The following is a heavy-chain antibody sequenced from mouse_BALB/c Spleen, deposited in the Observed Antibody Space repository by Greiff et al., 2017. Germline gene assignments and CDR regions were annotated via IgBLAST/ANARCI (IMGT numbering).Heavy chain of an antibody. CDR1: GFTFSDYG. V-gene: IGHV5-15*02. CDR3: ARAGRGYAMDY. J-gene: IGHJ4*01. Sequence: EVKLMESGGGLVQPGGSRKLSCAASGFTFSDYGMAWVRQAPGKGPEWVAFISNLAYSIYYADTVTGRFTISRENAKNTLYLEMSSLRSEDTAMYYCARAGRGYAMDYWGQGTSVTVSS. D-gene: IGHD4-1*01. CDR2: ISNLAYSI.